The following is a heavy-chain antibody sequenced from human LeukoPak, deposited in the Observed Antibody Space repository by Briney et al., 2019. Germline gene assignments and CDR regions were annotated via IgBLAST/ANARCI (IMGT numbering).Heavy chain of an antibody. CDR1: GGSISSSSYY. CDR3: ASAVGVGTFDI. D-gene: IGHD6-19*01. J-gene: IGHJ3*02. V-gene: IGHV4-39*01. CDR2: IYYSGST. Sequence: SETLSLTCTVSGGSISSSSYYWGWIRQPPGKGLEWIGSIYYSGSTYYNPSLKSRVTISVDTSKNQFSLKLSSVTAADTAAYYCASAVGVGTFDIWGQGTMVTVSS.